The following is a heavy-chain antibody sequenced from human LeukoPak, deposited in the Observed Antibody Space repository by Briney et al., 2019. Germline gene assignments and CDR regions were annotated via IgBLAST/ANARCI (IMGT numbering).Heavy chain of an antibody. CDR1: GGSISSYY. CDR2: IYYSGST. D-gene: IGHD4-17*01. V-gene: IGHV4-59*01. J-gene: IGHJ5*02. Sequence: SETLSLTCTVSGGSISSYYWSWIRQPPGKGLEWIGYIYYSGSTNYNPSLKSRVTISVDTSKNQFSLKLSSVTAADTAVYYCARAIRFYGDYENWFDPWGQGTLVTVSS. CDR3: ARAIRFYGDYENWFDP.